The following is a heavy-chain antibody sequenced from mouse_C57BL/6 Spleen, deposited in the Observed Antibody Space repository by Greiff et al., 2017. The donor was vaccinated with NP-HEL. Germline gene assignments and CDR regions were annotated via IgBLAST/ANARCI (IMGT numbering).Heavy chain of an antibody. D-gene: IGHD1-1*01. V-gene: IGHV2-2*01. J-gene: IGHJ2*01. CDR2: IWSGGST. CDR3: ARGDPVVAYFDY. CDR1: GFSLTSYG. Sequence: QVQLQQSGPGLVQPSQSLSITCTVSGFSLTSYGVHWVRQSPGKGLEWLGVIWSGGSTDYNAAFISRLSISKDNSKSQVFFKRNSLQAEDTAIYYWARGDPVVAYFDYWGQGTTLTVSS.